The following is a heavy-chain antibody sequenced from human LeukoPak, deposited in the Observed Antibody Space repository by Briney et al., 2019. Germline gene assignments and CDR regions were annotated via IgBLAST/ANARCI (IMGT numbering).Heavy chain of an antibody. CDR1: GFTFSSYA. Sequence: PGRSLRLSCAASGFTFSSYAMHWVRQAPGKGLEWVAVISYDGSNKYYEDSVKARSTISRDNSKNTLYLQMNRLRAEDTAVYYCARSPRYFDWFFDYWGQGTLVTVSS. CDR2: ISYDGSNK. V-gene: IGHV3-30*04. CDR3: ARSPRYFDWFFDY. D-gene: IGHD3-9*01. J-gene: IGHJ4*02.